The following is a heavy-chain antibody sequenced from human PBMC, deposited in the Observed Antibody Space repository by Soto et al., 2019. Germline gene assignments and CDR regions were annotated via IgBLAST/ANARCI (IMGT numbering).Heavy chain of an antibody. V-gene: IGHV4-34*01. J-gene: IGHJ3*02. CDR2: INHSGST. CDR1: GGSFSGYY. CDR3: ARGVATGTTRKCAFDI. D-gene: IGHD1-7*01. Sequence: SETLSLTCAVYGGSFSGYYWSWIRQPPGKGLEWIGEINHSGSTNYNPSLKSRVTISVDTSKNQFSLKLSSVTAADTAVYYCARGVATGTTRKCAFDIWGQGTMVTVSS.